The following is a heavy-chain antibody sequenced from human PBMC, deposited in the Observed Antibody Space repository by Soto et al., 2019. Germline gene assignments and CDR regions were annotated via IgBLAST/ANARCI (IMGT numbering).Heavy chain of an antibody. D-gene: IGHD6-6*01. Sequence: EGQLLESGGRSVQPGESLRLSCAASGFTFSIYAMSWARQAPGKGLEWVSVIDASGGTTYTDSVKGRFTISRDNSKNTLYLQMNSLRVEDTAVYYCVRERQLGVWGQGTTVTVSS. J-gene: IGHJ6*02. CDR1: GFTFSIYA. CDR2: IDASGGTT. CDR3: VRERQLGV. V-gene: IGHV3-23*01.